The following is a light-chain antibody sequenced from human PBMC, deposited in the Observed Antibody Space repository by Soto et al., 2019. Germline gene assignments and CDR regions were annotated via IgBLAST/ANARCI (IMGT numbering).Light chain of an antibody. CDR1: QSVSSSY. CDR2: GAS. Sequence: PGERATLSCRASQSVSSSYLSWYQQKPGQAPRLLIYGASTRATGIPARFSGSGSGTDFTLTISSLQPEDFAVYYCQQDYNVPPFPFGPGTKVDIK. CDR3: QQDYNVPPFP. V-gene: IGKV3D-7*01. J-gene: IGKJ3*01.